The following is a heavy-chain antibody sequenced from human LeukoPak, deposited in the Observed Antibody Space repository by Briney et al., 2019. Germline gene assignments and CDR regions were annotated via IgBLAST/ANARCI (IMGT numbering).Heavy chain of an antibody. J-gene: IGHJ4*02. Sequence: PSENPFPTCHVSWLSLSSFFWRLVPQPPRERTEWIGYIYYSGSTNYNPSLKSRVTISVDTSKNQFSLKLSSVTAADTAVYYCARYSSGWFYFDYWGQGTLVTVSS. CDR3: ARYSSGWFYFDY. CDR2: IYYSGST. V-gene: IGHV4-59*08. D-gene: IGHD6-19*01. CDR1: WLSLSSFF.